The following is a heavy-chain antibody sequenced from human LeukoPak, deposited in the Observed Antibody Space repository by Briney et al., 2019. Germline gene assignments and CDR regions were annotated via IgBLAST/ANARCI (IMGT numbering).Heavy chain of an antibody. CDR3: AREGYDSSVHAFDI. V-gene: IGHV4-30-4*01. CDR2: IYYSGGT. J-gene: IGHJ3*02. D-gene: IGHD3-22*01. CDR1: GGSISSGGHY. Sequence: PSQTLSLTCTVSGGSISSGGHYWSWIRQPPGKGLEWIGYIYYSGGTYYNPSLKSRVTISVDTSKNQFSLKLSSVTAADTAVYYCAREGYDSSVHAFDIWGQGTMVTVSS.